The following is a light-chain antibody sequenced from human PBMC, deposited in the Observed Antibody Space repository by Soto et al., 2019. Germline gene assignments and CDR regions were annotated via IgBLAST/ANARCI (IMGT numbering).Light chain of an antibody. Sequence: EIAMTQSPATLSVSPGERATLSCRASQSFSSNFAWYQQKPGQAPRLLIYCSSTRSTSFTARLSGSGSETEFSVPFLCARSEDFAVYYCKQYKNWTPYTFGQGTKLELK. CDR2: CSS. V-gene: IGKV3-15*01. J-gene: IGKJ2*01. CDR3: KQYKNWTPYT. CDR1: QSFSSN.